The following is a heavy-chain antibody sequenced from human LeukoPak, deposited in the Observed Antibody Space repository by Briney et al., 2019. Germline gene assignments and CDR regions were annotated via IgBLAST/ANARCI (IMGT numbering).Heavy chain of an antibody. D-gene: IGHD1-26*01. CDR1: GFTFSRYS. V-gene: IGHV3-21*04. CDR3: VRDRGTYRPIDY. CDR2: ISYTGTYI. Sequence: GGSLRLSCAASGFTFSRYSINWVRQAPGKGLEWVSSISYTGTYIYYADSVKGRFTISRDNAQNSLYLQMNSLRAEDTAIYYCVRDRGTYRPIDYWGQGTLVTVSS. J-gene: IGHJ4*02.